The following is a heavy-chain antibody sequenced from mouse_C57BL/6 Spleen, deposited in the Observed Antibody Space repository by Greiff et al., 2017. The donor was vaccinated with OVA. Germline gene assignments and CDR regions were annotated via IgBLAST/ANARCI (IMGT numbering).Heavy chain of an antibody. CDR2: ISSGGDYI. D-gene: IGHD1-1*01. J-gene: IGHJ1*03. CDR1: GFTFSSYA. Sequence: EVHLVESGEGLVKPGGSLKLSCAASGFTFSSYAMSWVRQTPEKRLEWVAYISSGGDYIYYADTVKGRFTISRDNARNTLYLQMSSLKSEDTAMYYCTRDQDYGSSFSYWYFDVWGTGTTVTVSS. V-gene: IGHV5-9-1*02. CDR3: TRDQDYGSSFSYWYFDV.